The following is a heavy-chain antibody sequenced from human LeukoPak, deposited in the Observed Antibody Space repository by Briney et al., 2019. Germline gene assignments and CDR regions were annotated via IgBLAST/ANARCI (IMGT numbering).Heavy chain of an antibody. CDR1: GGSISSYY. D-gene: IGHD4-17*01. CDR2: IYYSGST. V-gene: IGHV4-59*01. J-gene: IGHJ4*02. CDR3: ASDYGDYYFDY. Sequence: SSETLSLTCTVSGGSISSYYWSWIRQPPGKGLEWIAYIYYSGSTNYNPSLKSRVTISVDTSKNQFSLKLSSVTAADTAVYYCASDYGDYYFDYWGRGTLVTVSS.